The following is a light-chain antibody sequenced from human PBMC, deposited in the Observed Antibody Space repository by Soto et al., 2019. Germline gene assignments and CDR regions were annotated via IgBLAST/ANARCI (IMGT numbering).Light chain of an antibody. Sequence: DIVMTQSPLSLPVTPGEPASISCRSSQSLLHSNGYIYLDWYLQKPGQSPQLLIYLGSNRASGVPDRFSGSGSGTDFTLKISRMEAEDVGVYYCMQALQSPLTFGGGTKVEIK. CDR3: MQALQSPLT. V-gene: IGKV2-28*01. CDR1: QSLLHSNGYIY. CDR2: LGS. J-gene: IGKJ4*01.